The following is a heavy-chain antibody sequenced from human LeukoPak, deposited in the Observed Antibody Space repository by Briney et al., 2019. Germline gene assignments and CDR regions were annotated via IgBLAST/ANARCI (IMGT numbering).Heavy chain of an antibody. J-gene: IGHJ5*02. CDR1: GFTFSSYW. D-gene: IGHD2-15*01. CDR3: ARVVVVAATRCWFDP. CDR2: IKQDGSEK. Sequence: GGSLRLFCAASGFTFSSYWMSWVRQAPGKGLEWVANIKQDGSEKYYVDSVKGRFTISRDNAKNSLYLQMDSLRAEDTAVYYCARVVVVAATRCWFDPWGQGTLVTVSS. V-gene: IGHV3-7*01.